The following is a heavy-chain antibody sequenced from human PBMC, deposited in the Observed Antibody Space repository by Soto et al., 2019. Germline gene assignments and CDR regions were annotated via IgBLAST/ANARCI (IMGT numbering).Heavy chain of an antibody. CDR2: ISYDGSNK. D-gene: IGHD5-18*01. CDR3: ARGRYSYSNYFDY. V-gene: IGHV3-30-3*01. Sequence: QVQLVESGGGVVQPGRSLRLSCAASGFTFSSYAMHWVRQAPGKGLEWVAVISYDGSNKYYADSVKGRFTISRDNSKNTLYLQMNSLSADDTAVYYCARGRYSYSNYFDYWGQGTLVTVSS. J-gene: IGHJ4*02. CDR1: GFTFSSYA.